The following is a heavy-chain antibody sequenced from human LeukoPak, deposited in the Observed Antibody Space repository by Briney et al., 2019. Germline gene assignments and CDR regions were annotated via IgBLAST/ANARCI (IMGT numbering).Heavy chain of an antibody. V-gene: IGHV1-8*03. Sequence: ASLKVSCKPSGYTFTSYVISRVRQAPGPQLRSLGWMNPNSGNTGYAQKFQGRVTITRNTSISTAYMELSSLRSEDTAVYYCARAFRGSSGWTWFDPWGQGTLVTVSS. CDR3: ARAFRGSSGWTWFDP. CDR2: MNPNSGNT. D-gene: IGHD6-19*01. J-gene: IGHJ5*02. CDR1: GYTFTSYV.